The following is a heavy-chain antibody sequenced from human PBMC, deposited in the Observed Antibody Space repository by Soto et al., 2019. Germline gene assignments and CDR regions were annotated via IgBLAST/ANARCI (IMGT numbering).Heavy chain of an antibody. Sequence: EVQLLESGGGLVQPGGSLRLSCAASGFTFSSYAMTWGRQAPGRGLEWVSSISGGGGSTYYADSVKGRFSISRDNSKNTLYLQMNSLRAEDTAVYSCAKDFYGSWGQGTLVTVSS. J-gene: IGHJ5*02. V-gene: IGHV3-23*01. D-gene: IGHD3-10*01. CDR1: GFTFSSYA. CDR2: ISGGGGST. CDR3: AKDFYGS.